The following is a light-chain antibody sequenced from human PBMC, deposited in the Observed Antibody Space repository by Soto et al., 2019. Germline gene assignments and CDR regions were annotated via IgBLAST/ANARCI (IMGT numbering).Light chain of an antibody. J-gene: IGKJ4*01. CDR1: QTVRSN. Sequence: EIVLTQSPATLSVSPGESATLSCRASQTVRSNLAWYQQKPGLPPRLLVYGASTLATGVPARFSGSGSGTEFTLTISSLQSEDFAVYYCLQYYDWPLTFGGGTKVEIK. CDR2: GAS. CDR3: LQYYDWPLT. V-gene: IGKV3-15*01.